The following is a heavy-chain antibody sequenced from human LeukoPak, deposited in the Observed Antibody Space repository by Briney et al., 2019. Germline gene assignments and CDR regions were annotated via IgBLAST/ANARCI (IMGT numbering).Heavy chain of an antibody. CDR2: IYSTGST. Sequence: PSETLSRTCTVSGGSISSYYWSWIRQPAGKGLEWIGRIYSTGSTNYNPSLKSRVTMSVDTSKNQFSLRLSSVTAADTAVYYCARDHQLYGSPWDWFDPWGQGKLVTVSS. V-gene: IGHV4-4*07. D-gene: IGHD3-10*01. CDR3: ARDHQLYGSPWDWFDP. J-gene: IGHJ5*02. CDR1: GGSISSYY.